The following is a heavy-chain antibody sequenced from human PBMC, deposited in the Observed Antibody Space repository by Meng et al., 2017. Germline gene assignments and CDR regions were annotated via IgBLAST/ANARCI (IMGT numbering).Heavy chain of an antibody. V-gene: IGHV4-34*01. D-gene: IGHD3-10*01. CDR2: INHSGST. Sequence: ETLSLTCAVYGGSFSGYYWSWIRQPPGKGLEWIGEINHSGSTNYNPSLKSRVTISVDTSKNQFSLKLSSVTAADTAVYYCARAVLYYGSGIGGMDVWGQGTTVTGYS. CDR3: ARAVLYYGSGIGGMDV. J-gene: IGHJ6*02. CDR1: GGSFSGYY.